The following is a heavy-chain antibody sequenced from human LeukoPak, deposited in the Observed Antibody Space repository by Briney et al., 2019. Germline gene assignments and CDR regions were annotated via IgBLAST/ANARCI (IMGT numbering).Heavy chain of an antibody. CDR3: ARTPIKRGLVHFDY. Sequence: GGSLRLSCAASGFTFSRYWMSWVRQAPGKGLEWVANIIQDGSEKYYVDSVKGRFTISRDNAKNSLYLQMNSLRAEDTAVYYCARTPIKRGLVHFDYWGQGTLVTVSS. CDR1: GFTFSRYW. CDR2: IIQDGSEK. V-gene: IGHV3-7*01. D-gene: IGHD6-6*01. J-gene: IGHJ4*02.